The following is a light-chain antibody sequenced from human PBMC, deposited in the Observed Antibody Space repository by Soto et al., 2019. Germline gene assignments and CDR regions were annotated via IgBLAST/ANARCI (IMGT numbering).Light chain of an antibody. J-gene: IGKJ1*01. V-gene: IGKV1-39*01. CDR3: QQSYTTPQT. CDR2: AAS. Sequence: DIHMTQSPSSLSASVGDRVTIACRASQSISSSLNWYQQTPGKAPQLLIYAASSLHSGVPSRFSASGSGTDFTLTIRSLQPEDFATYYCQQSYTTPQTFGQGTKVDIK. CDR1: QSISSS.